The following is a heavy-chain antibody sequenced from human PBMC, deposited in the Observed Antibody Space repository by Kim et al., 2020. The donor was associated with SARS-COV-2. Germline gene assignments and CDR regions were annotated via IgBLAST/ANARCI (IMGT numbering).Heavy chain of an antibody. J-gene: IGHJ2*01. CDR3: TTEPVRPDYYDSSGYGFDL. CDR1: GFTFSDAW. D-gene: IGHD3-22*01. V-gene: IGHV3-15*07. Sequence: GGSLRLSCAASGFTFSDAWMNWVRQAPGKGLEWVGRIKSKTEGGITDYAAPVKGRFTISRDDSKNTLYLQINSLKTEDTAVYYCTTEPVRPDYYDSSGYGFDLWGRGTLVTVSS. CDR2: IKSKTEGGIT.